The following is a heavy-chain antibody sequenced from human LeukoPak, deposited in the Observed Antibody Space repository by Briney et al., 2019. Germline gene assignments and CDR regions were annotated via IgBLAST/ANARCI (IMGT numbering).Heavy chain of an antibody. CDR1: GFTFSAYS. CDR3: ARGGFNMVRGVIIPSNSYYYYMDI. V-gene: IGHV3-21*01. CDR2: ITSGDFV. D-gene: IGHD3-10*01. J-gene: IGHJ6*03. Sequence: GGSLRLSCAVSGFTFSAYSMNWVRQAPGKGLEWVSSITSGDFVYFADSLKGRLTISRDNAKSSLYLQMNSLRAEDTAVYYCARGGFNMVRGVIIPSNSYYYYMDIWGKGTTVTVSS.